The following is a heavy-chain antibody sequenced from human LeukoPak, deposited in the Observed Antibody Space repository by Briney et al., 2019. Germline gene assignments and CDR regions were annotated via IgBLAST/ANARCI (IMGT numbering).Heavy chain of an antibody. CDR1: SGSMIGDVSY. D-gene: IGHD1-14*01. CDR3: ARGEPIVDIWFDS. J-gene: IGHJ5*01. Sequence: SETLSLTCTVSSGSMIGDVSYWNWIRQPAGKGLEWIGRLYTTGSTIYNPSLKSRVSISAEMSKNQFSLRLQAVTAADTAVYFCARGEPIVDIWFDSWGQGTLVTVSS. V-gene: IGHV4-61*02. CDR2: LYTTGST.